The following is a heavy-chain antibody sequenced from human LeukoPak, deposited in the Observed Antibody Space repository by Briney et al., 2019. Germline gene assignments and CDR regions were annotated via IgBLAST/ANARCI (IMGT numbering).Heavy chain of an antibody. CDR3: ARELLRYFDWLSADVWFDP. V-gene: IGHV3-23*01. CDR2: ISGSGGST. Sequence: GGSLRLSCAASGFTFSSYAMSWVRQAPGKGLEWVSAISGSGGSTYYADSVKGRFTISRDNSKNTLYLQMNSLRAEDTAVYYCARELLRYFDWLSADVWFDPWGQGTLVTVSS. D-gene: IGHD3-9*01. J-gene: IGHJ5*02. CDR1: GFTFSSYA.